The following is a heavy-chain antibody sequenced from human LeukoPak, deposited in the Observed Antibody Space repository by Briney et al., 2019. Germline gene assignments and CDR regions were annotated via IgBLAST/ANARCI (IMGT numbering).Heavy chain of an antibody. V-gene: IGHV3-7*01. Sequence: PGGSLRLSCAASGFTFSSYWMSWVRQAPGKGLEWVANIKQDGSEKYYVDSVKGRFTISRDNANNSLYLQMNSLRAEDTAVYYCATSGRYYDYVWGSSRNWGQGTLVTVSS. CDR1: GFTFSSYW. CDR3: ATSGRYYDYVWGSSRN. CDR2: IKQDGSEK. D-gene: IGHD3-16*02. J-gene: IGHJ4*02.